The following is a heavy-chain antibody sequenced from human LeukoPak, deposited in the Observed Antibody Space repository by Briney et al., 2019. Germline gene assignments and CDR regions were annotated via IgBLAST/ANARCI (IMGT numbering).Heavy chain of an antibody. V-gene: IGHV4-30-4*08. CDR1: GGSISSGDYY. Sequence: SQTLSLTCTVSGGSISSGDYYWSWIRQPPGKGLEWIGYIYYSGSTYYNPSLKSRVTISVDTSKNQFSLKLSSVTAADTAVYYCARDGYYDSNPLDYWGQGTLVTVSS. CDR2: IYYSGST. CDR3: ARDGYYDSNPLDY. J-gene: IGHJ4*02. D-gene: IGHD3-22*01.